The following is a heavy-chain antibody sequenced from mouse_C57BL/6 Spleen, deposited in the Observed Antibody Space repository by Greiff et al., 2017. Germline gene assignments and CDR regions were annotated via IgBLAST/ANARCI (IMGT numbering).Heavy chain of an antibody. CDR1: GYTFTDYE. D-gene: IGHD4-1*01. V-gene: IGHV1-15*01. J-gene: IGHJ2*01. CDR2: IDPETGGT. Sequence: QVQLQQSGAELVRPGASVTLSCKASGYTFTDYEMHWVKQTPVHGLEWIGAIDPETGGTAYNQKFKGKAILTADKSSSTAYMELRSLTSEDSAVYYCASSGLTGTEEYYFDYWGQGTTLTVSS. CDR3: ASSGLTGTEEYYFDY.